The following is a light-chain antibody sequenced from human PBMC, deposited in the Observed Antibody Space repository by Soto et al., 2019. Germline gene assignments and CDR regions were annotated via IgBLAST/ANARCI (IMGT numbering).Light chain of an antibody. Sequence: SVLTQPASVSVSPGQSITISCTGTSSDVGSYNPVSWYQQHPGKAPKLMIYEGSKRPSGVSNRFSGSKSGNTASLTISALQAEDEADYYCCSYAGSSGLVFGTGTTVTVL. CDR1: SSDVGSYNP. V-gene: IGLV2-23*01. J-gene: IGLJ1*01. CDR3: CSYAGSSGLV. CDR2: EGS.